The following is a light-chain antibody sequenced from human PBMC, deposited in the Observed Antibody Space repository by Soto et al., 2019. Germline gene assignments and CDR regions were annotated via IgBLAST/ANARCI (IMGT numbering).Light chain of an antibody. CDR2: RNS. J-gene: IGLJ7*01. CDR3: AAWDDSLGSHAV. Sequence: QAVVTQPPSASGNPGQTVTISCSGSSSNIGINYVYWYQQLPGTAPKLLIYRNSQRPSGIPDRFSGSKSGTSASLAISGLRSEDEADYCCAAWDDSLGSHAVFGGGTQLTVL. V-gene: IGLV1-47*01. CDR1: SSNIGINY.